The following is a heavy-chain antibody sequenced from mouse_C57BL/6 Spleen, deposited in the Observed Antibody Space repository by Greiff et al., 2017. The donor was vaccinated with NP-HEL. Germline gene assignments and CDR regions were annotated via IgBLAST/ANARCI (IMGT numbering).Heavy chain of an antibody. Sequence: EVQLQQSGPGLVKPSQSLSLTCSVTGYSITSGYYWNWIRQFPGNILEWMGYISYDGSNNYNPSLKNRISITRDTSKNQFFLKLNSVTTEDTATYYCARGALDYWGQGTTLTVSS. V-gene: IGHV3-6*01. CDR3: ARGALDY. CDR1: GYSITSGYY. CDR2: ISYDGSN. J-gene: IGHJ2*01.